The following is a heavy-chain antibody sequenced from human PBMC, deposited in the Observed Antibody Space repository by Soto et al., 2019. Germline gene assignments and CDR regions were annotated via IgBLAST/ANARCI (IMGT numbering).Heavy chain of an antibody. CDR2: IKSKTDGGTT. J-gene: IGHJ6*02. Sequence: GGSLRLSCAASGFTFSNAWMNWVRQAPGKGLEWVGRIKSKTDGGTTDYAAPVKGRFTISRDDSKNTLYLQMNSLKTEDTAVYYCTTPIPGAAADYYYYYYGMDVWGQGTTVTVSS. V-gene: IGHV3-15*07. CDR1: GFTFSNAW. CDR3: TTPIPGAAADYYYYYYGMDV. D-gene: IGHD2-2*01.